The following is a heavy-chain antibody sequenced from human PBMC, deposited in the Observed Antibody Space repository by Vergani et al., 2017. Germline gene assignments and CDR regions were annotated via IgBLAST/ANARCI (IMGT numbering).Heavy chain of an antibody. J-gene: IGHJ4*02. Sequence: QVQLVQSGAEVKKPGSSVKVSCKASGGTFSSYTISWVRQAPGQGLEWMGWINPNSGGTNYAQKFQGRVTMTRDTSISTAYMELSRLRSDDTAVYYCARYIGSNDYWGQGTLVTVSS. D-gene: IGHD1-14*01. CDR3: ARYIGSNDY. CDR2: INPNSGGT. CDR1: GGTFSSYT. V-gene: IGHV1-2*02.